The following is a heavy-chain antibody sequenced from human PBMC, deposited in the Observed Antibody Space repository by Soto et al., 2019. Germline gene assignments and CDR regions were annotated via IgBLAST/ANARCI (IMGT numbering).Heavy chain of an antibody. CDR3: ATVYSGT. Sequence: QVQLVQSGAEVKKPGSSVRVSCKASGDTFNSQTFSWVRQAPGQGLEWMGRIIPLLDMANYAQKFQGRLTLSADTSTTTAHMELSSLRSEGTAIYYCATVYSGTWGQGTLVTVSA. CDR2: IIPLLDMA. CDR1: GDTFNSQT. V-gene: IGHV1-69*04. J-gene: IGHJ4*02. D-gene: IGHD1-26*01.